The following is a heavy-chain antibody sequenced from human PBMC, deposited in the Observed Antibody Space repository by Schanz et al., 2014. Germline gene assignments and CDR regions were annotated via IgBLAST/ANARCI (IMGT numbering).Heavy chain of an antibody. CDR3: ARDEGRDGYNLAFDV. CDR1: GFTVNTNY. V-gene: IGHV3-53*01. J-gene: IGHJ3*01. CDR2: LYINAGST. D-gene: IGHD5-12*01. Sequence: EVQLVESGGGLIQPGGSLRLSCAVSGFTVNTNYMSWVRQAPGKGLEWISSLYINAGSTRYGDSVKGRFFISRDSSKNTLFLQMNSLRADETAIYFCARDEGRDGYNLAFDVWGQGTLVTVSS.